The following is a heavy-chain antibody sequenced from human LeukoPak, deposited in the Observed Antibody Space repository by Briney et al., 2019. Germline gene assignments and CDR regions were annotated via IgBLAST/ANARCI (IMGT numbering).Heavy chain of an antibody. CDR1: GHSFTNYW. CDR2: IYPGDSDT. J-gene: IGHJ4*02. Sequence: GESLKISCKGSGHSFTNYWIGWMRQMPGKGLEWMGIIYPGDSDTRYGLSFQGQVTISADKSISTAYLQWSSLKASDTAMYYCARLRSGWSHWDYWGQGTLVTVSS. CDR3: ARLRSGWSHWDY. D-gene: IGHD6-19*01. V-gene: IGHV5-51*01.